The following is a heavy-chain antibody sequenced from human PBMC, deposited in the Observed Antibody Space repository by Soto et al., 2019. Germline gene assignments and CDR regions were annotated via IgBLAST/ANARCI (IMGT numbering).Heavy chain of an antibody. CDR2: INPSGGST. J-gene: IGHJ4*02. CDR1: GYTFTSYN. Sequence: GASVKVSCKASGYTFTSYNMHWVRQAPGQGLEWMGIINPSGGSTSYAQKFQGRVTMTRDTSTSTVYMELSSLRSEDTAVYYCARGEYYYDSSGYSSPLDYWGQGTLVTVSS. V-gene: IGHV1-46*01. D-gene: IGHD3-22*01. CDR3: ARGEYYYDSSGYSSPLDY.